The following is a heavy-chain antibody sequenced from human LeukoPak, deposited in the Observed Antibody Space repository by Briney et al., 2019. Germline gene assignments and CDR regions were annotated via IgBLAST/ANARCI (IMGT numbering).Heavy chain of an antibody. V-gene: IGHV4-39*01. CDR1: GGSISSSSYY. CDR2: IYYSGST. Sequence: SETLSRTCTISGGSISSSSYYWDWIRQYPGKGREWLGTIYYSGSTYNNASLKSRLFISVDTSNNQFSLRLSFVTAADTAVYYCVRRRYYDATGYLDWGQGTLITVSS. CDR3: VRRRYYDATGYLD. D-gene: IGHD3-22*01. J-gene: IGHJ1*01.